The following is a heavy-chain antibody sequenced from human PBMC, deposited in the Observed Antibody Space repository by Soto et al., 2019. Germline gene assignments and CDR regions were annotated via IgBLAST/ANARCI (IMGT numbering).Heavy chain of an antibody. CDR1: GYSFTSYW. J-gene: IGHJ5*02. V-gene: IGHV5-51*01. CDR3: AIRVKECTRSFWFDP. CDR2: IYPDDSDT. D-gene: IGHD2-2*01. Sequence: GESLKISCKTSGYSFTSYWIAWVRQMPGKGLEWMGIIYPDDSDTRYSPSFQGQVTISVDKSISTAYLQWNSLKASDTAIYYCAIRVKECTRSFWFDPSGQGTLVTLSS.